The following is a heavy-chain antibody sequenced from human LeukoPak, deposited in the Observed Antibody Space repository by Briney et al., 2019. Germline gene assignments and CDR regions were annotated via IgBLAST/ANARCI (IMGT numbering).Heavy chain of an antibody. CDR1: GGSISSGDYY. J-gene: IGHJ4*02. D-gene: IGHD5-12*01. CDR2: IYNSGSA. Sequence: SETLSLTSTVSGGSISSGDYYWRSIRQHPGRGLGWIGYIYNSGSAHYNPSFKSRVTITVDTSKNQVSLNLNSVTAADTAVYYCAGGGYYFDYWGQGTLVTVSS. V-gene: IGHV4-31*02. CDR3: AGGGYYFDY.